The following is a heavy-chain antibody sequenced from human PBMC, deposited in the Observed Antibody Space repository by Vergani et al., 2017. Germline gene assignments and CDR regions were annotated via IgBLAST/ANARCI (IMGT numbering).Heavy chain of an antibody. CDR3: ASGDDSNYQSYYYYYYMDV. D-gene: IGHD4-11*01. CDR1: GGTFSSYA. V-gene: IGHV1-69*04. J-gene: IGHJ6*03. Sequence: QVQLVQSGAEVKKPGSSVKVSCKASGGTFSSYAISWVRQAPGQGLEWMGRIIPILGIANYAQKFQGRVTITADKSTSTAYMELSSLRSEDTAVYYCASGDDSNYQSYYYYYYMDVWGKGTTVTVSS. CDR2: IIPILGIA.